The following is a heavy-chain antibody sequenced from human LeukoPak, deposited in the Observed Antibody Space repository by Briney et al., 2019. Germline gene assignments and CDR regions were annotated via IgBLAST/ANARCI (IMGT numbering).Heavy chain of an antibody. J-gene: IGHJ4*02. CDR1: GFTVSTSH. CDR2: IYSGGNT. V-gene: IGHV3-53*01. D-gene: IGHD5-24*01. Sequence: SGGSLRLSCVASGFTVSTSHMTWVRQSPRKGLEWVSVIYSGGNTYYADSVKGRFTFSRDNSKNTLFLQMNSLRADDTAVYYCARTMATVFPYFDYWGQGTLVTVSS. CDR3: ARTMATVFPYFDY.